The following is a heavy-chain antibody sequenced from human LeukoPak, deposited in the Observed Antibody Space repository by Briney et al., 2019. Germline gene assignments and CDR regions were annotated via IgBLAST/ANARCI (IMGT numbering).Heavy chain of an antibody. CDR2: INHSGST. J-gene: IGHJ4*02. D-gene: IGHD6-19*01. V-gene: IGHV4-34*01. CDR1: GGSFSGYY. CDR3: ARGRYGSGWYYFDY. Sequence: SETLSLTCAVYGGSFSGYYWSWIRQPPGKGLEWIGEINHSGSTNYNPSLKSRVTISVDTSKNQFSLKLSSVTAADTAVYYCARGRYGSGWYYFDYWGQGTLVTVSS.